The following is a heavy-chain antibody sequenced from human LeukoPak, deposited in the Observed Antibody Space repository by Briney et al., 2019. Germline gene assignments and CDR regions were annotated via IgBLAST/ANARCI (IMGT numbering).Heavy chain of an antibody. CDR2: IYPSSGAT. CDR3: AAVTYSDYDDFDN. D-gene: IGHD5-12*01. J-gene: IGHJ4*02. V-gene: IGHV1-2*02. Sequence: ASVTVSCKASGYIFTSYYVHWVRQAPGLGPEWMGWIYPSSGATQFAQKFQGRVTMTRDTSIGTAYMELRALSSDDTAVYYCAAVTYSDYDDFDNWGQGTLVIVSS. CDR1: GYIFTSYY.